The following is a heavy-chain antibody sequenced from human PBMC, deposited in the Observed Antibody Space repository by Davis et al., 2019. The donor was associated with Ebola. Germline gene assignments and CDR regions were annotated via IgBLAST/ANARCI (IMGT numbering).Heavy chain of an antibody. CDR1: GFTFDDYA. D-gene: IGHD2-2*01. CDR3: AKVGYCSSTSCSGFDP. J-gene: IGHJ5*02. Sequence: GESLKIFCAASGFTFDDYAMHWVRQAPGKGLEWVSLISGDGGSTYYADSVKGRFTISRDNSKNSLYLQMNSLRTEDTALYYCAKVGYCSSTSCSGFDPWGQGTLVTVSS. CDR2: ISGDGGST. V-gene: IGHV3-43*02.